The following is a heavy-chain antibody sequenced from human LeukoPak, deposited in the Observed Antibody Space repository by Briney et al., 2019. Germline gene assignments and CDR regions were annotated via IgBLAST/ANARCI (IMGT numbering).Heavy chain of an antibody. CDR2: TSGSI. Sequence: SETLSLTCTVSGGSISAHCWSWIRQPPGKGLEWIGYTSGSISDNPSLKSRVAVSVDPSQNQVSLSLTSVTAADTAVYYCARVLAIFGLDTTDFYMDVWGKGTTVTVSS. V-gene: IGHV4-59*11. CDR1: GGSISAHC. CDR3: ARVLAIFGLDTTDFYMDV. J-gene: IGHJ6*03. D-gene: IGHD3/OR15-3a*01.